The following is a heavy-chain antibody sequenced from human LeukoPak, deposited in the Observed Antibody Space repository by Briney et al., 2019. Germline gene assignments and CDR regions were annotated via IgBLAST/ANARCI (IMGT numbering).Heavy chain of an antibody. Sequence: GGSLRLSCVASGFTISSYWMHWVRQAPGKGLEWVANIKQDGSEEYYVDSVKGRFTISRDNAKNSLYLQMNSLRAEDTAVYYCARRYFDYWGQGILVTVAS. J-gene: IGHJ4*02. CDR3: ARRYFDY. CDR1: GFTISSYW. CDR2: IKQDGSEE. V-gene: IGHV3-7*03.